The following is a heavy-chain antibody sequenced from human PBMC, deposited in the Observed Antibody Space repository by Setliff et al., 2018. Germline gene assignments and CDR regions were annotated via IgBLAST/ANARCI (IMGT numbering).Heavy chain of an antibody. CDR2: ISYDGSST. V-gene: IGHV3-30*04. J-gene: IGHJ4*02. CDR3: ARAHSSTLSVHDY. CDR1: GFTFSSYA. D-gene: IGHD2-2*01. Sequence: GGSLRLSCAASGFTFSSYAMHWVRQAPGKGLEWVAVISYDGSSTTYEDSVKGRFTISRDNAKNTLYLQMNSLRAEDTAVYYCARAHSSTLSVHDYWGQGTLVTVSS.